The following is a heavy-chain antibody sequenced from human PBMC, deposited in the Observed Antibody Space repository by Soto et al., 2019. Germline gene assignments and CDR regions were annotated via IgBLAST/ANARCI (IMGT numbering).Heavy chain of an antibody. D-gene: IGHD2-2*01. CDR1: GFTFSSYG. CDR3: AREGCSSTSCYNWFDP. CDR2: IWYDGSNK. Sequence: SLRLSCAASGFTFSSYGMHWVRQAPGKGLEWVAVIWYDGSNKYYADSVKGRFTISRDNSKNTLYLQMNSLRAEDTAVYYCAREGCSSTSCYNWFDPWGQGTLVTVSS. J-gene: IGHJ5*02. V-gene: IGHV3-33*01.